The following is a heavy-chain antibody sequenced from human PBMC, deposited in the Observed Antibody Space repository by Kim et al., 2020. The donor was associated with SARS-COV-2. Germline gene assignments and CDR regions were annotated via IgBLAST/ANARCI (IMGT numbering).Heavy chain of an antibody. CDR2: ISYDGSNK. CDR1: GFTFSSYG. Sequence: GGSLRLSCAASGFTFSSYGMHWVRQAPGKGLEWVAVISYDGSNKYYADSVKGRFTISRDNSKNTLYLQMNSLRAEDTAVYYCAKNRVEWLSLPLYYYYY. CDR3: AKNRVEWLSLPLYYYYY. J-gene: IGHJ6*03. V-gene: IGHV3-30*18. D-gene: IGHD3-3*01.